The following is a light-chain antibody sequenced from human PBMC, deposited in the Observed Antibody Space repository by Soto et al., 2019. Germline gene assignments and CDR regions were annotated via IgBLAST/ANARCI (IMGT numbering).Light chain of an antibody. CDR2: AAS. V-gene: IGKV3-11*01. J-gene: IGKJ4*01. CDR1: QTIDTN. CDR3: QQRSNWPLT. Sequence: IVMTQSPATLSVSPGERATLSCRASQTIDTNLAWYQQKPGQAPRLLIFAASTRATGIPARFSGSGSGTDFTLTISSLEPEDFAVYYCQQRSNWPLTFGGGTKVDVK.